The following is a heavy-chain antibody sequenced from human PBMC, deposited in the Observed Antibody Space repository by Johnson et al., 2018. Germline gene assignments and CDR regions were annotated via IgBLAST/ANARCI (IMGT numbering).Heavy chain of an antibody. Sequence: QVQLVQSGGGVVQPGKSLRLSCAASGFTFITFGMQRVRQAPGKGLEWVAGISYDGSNNYYVDSVKGRFTISRGNSKNTLYLQMTSLGAEDTAVEFCAKPRLLRNFPDAFDIWGQGTMVTVSS. CDR2: ISYDGSNN. J-gene: IGHJ3*02. D-gene: IGHD1-7*01. CDR3: AKPRLLRNFPDAFDI. V-gene: IGHV3-30*18. CDR1: GFTFITFG.